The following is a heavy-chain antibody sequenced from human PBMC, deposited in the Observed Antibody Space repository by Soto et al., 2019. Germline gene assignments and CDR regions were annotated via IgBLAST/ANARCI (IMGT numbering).Heavy chain of an antibody. J-gene: IGHJ3*01. CDR1: GFSFRDYG. V-gene: IGHV3-49*04. Sequence: LRLSCRGSGFSFRDYGVTWVRQAPGKGLEWVGVIRSKNYGGTTENAASVKGRFTISRDDSKSIAFLQMNSLKIEDTAVYYCTRCHDAMTVLGDGYDVWGQGTMLTVSS. CDR2: IRSKNYGGTT. D-gene: IGHD2-2*01. CDR3: TRCHDAMTVLGDGYDV.